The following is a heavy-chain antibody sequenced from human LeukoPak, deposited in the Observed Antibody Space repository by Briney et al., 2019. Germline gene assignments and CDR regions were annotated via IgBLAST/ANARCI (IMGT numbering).Heavy chain of an antibody. Sequence: GGSLRLSCAASGFTFSGPAIHWVRQASGKGLEWVGRIRSKANSYATEYAASVKGRFTISRDDPEKTAYLQMNSLKIEDTAVYYCTRMGSGRSVDYWGQGTLVTVSS. V-gene: IGHV3-73*01. D-gene: IGHD1-26*01. J-gene: IGHJ4*02. CDR2: IRSKANSYAT. CDR3: TRMGSGRSVDY. CDR1: GFTFSGPA.